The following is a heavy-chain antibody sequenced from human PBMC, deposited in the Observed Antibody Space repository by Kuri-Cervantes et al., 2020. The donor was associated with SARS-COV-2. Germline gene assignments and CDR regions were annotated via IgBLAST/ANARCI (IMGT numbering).Heavy chain of an antibody. V-gene: IGHV3-30-3*01. CDR3: AKEGGQKSDYMRYYYYYYMDA. J-gene: IGHJ6*03. Sequence: GESLKISCAASGFTFSSYAMHWVRQAPGKGLEWVAVISYDGSNKYYADSVKGRFTISRDNSKNTLYLQMNSLRAEDTAVYYCAKEGGQKSDYMRYYYYYYMDAWGKGTTVTVSS. CDR2: ISYDGSNK. D-gene: IGHD4-17*01. CDR1: GFTFSSYA.